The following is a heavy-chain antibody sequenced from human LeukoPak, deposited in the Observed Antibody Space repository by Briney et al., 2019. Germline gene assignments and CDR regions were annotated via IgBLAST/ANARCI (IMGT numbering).Heavy chain of an antibody. V-gene: IGHV4-39*01. Sequence: SETLSLTCTVSGGSISSSSYYWGWIRQPPGKGLEWIGSIYYSGSTYYNPSLKSRVTISVDTSKNQFSLKLSSVTAADTAVYYCARHTSDDWWLLPRERDWFDPWGQGTLVTVSS. J-gene: IGHJ5*02. D-gene: IGHD3-22*01. CDR3: ARHTSDDWWLLPRERDWFDP. CDR1: GGSISSSSYY. CDR2: IYYSGST.